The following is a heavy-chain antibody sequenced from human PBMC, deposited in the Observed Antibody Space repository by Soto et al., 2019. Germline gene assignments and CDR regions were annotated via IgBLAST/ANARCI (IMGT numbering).Heavy chain of an antibody. Sequence: PSETLSLTCSIYSGSLSGYYWCWTRQPPGKGLEWIGEISQSGNTNYSPSLKSRVSISIDTSKKQFSLNLASVSAADTAVYYCARAPKVSGSSQTRPDFWGQGTLVTVSS. CDR3: ARAPKVSGSSQTRPDF. V-gene: IGHV4-34*01. D-gene: IGHD6-6*01. CDR1: SGSLSGYY. J-gene: IGHJ4*02. CDR2: ISQSGNT.